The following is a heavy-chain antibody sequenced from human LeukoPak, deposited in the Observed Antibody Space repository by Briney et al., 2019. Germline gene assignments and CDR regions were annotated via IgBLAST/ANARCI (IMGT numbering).Heavy chain of an antibody. Sequence: GGSLRLSCAASGFTFSSNYMSWVRQAPGKGLEWDAVIYSGGSTYYTDSVKGRFTISRDNSKNTLYLQMNSLRAEDTAVYYCARAPSIAAAGTLYYYGMDVWGQGTTVTVSS. D-gene: IGHD6-13*01. J-gene: IGHJ6*02. CDR1: GFTFSSNY. CDR2: IYSGGST. V-gene: IGHV3-53*01. CDR3: ARAPSIAAAGTLYYYGMDV.